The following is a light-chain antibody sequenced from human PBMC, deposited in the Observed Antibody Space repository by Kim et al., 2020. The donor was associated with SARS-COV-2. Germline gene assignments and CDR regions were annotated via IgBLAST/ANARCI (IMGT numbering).Light chain of an antibody. J-gene: IGKJ4*02. CDR3: LQHSLYPLT. CDR1: EDIRKS. CDR2: DAS. V-gene: IGKV1-17*02. Sequence: ASVGAGITITRRAAEDIRKSVVLYQQNPGKAPTRLVFDASPLDIGVPPRFSGSGSGTQFALTINNVQPEDSATYFCLQHSLYPLTFGGGTKVDIK.